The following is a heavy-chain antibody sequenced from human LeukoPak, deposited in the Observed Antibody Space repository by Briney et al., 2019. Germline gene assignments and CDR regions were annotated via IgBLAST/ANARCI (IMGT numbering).Heavy chain of an antibody. Sequence: GESLKISCQTSGYSFTNYWIGWVRQMPGKGLEWMGIIYPGDSDSRYSPSFQGQVTISADKSIRTAYLQWNSLKASDTAIYYCVRHLSDITSCPNYWGPGTLITVAS. CDR3: VRHLSDITSCPNY. J-gene: IGHJ4*02. D-gene: IGHD2-2*01. CDR2: IYPGDSDS. V-gene: IGHV5-51*01. CDR1: GYSFTNYW.